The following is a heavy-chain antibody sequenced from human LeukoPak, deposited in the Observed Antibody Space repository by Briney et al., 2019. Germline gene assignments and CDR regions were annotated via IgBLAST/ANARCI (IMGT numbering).Heavy chain of an antibody. J-gene: IGHJ4*02. D-gene: IGHD1-26*01. Sequence: GGSLRLSCAGSGFTFSRDAMNWVRQAPGKGLERVSSINSRSTHTAYADSVKGRFTISRDNGNNSVFLQMNSLGVDDTAIYFCARGGGSYSYWGQGVRVTVSS. V-gene: IGHV3-21*01. CDR1: GFTFSRDA. CDR3: ARGGGSYSY. CDR2: INSRSTHT.